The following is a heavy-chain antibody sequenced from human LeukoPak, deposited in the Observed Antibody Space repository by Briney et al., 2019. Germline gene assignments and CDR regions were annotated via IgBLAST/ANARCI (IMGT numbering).Heavy chain of an antibody. CDR2: IYSGGNT. CDR1: GFTVSSNY. V-gene: IGHV3-66*02. D-gene: IGHD3-3*01. Sequence: GGSLRLSCAASGFTVSSNYMSWVRQAPGKGLEWVSVIYSGGNTYHPDSVKGRFTISRDNSKNTLYLQMNSLRAEDTAVYYCARDRYTIFGVVTPYMDVWGKGTTVTVSS. CDR3: ARDRYTIFGVVTPYMDV. J-gene: IGHJ6*03.